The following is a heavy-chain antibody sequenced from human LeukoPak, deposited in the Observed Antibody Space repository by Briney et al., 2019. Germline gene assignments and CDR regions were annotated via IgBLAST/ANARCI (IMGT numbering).Heavy chain of an antibody. CDR3: ANAYYYDSSGYYEISY. Sequence: PGGSLRLSCAASGFTFSTYWMSWVRQAPGKGLEWVAVISYDGSNKYYADSVEGRFTISRDNSKNTLYLQMNSLRAEDTAVYYCANAYYYDSSGYYEISYWGQGTLVTVSS. V-gene: IGHV3-30*18. D-gene: IGHD3-22*01. CDR1: GFTFSTYW. J-gene: IGHJ4*02. CDR2: ISYDGSNK.